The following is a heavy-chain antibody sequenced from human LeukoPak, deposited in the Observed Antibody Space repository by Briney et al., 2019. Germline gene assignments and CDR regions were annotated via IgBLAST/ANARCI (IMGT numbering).Heavy chain of an antibody. D-gene: IGHD6-13*01. CDR1: GGSFSGYY. Sequence: SETLSLTCAVYGGSFSGYYWSWIRQPPGKGLEWIGEINHSGSTNYNPSLKSRVTTSVDTSKNQFSLKLSSVTAADTAVYYCARAGEIAAAGFDIWGQGTMVTVSS. CDR3: ARAGEIAAAGFDI. V-gene: IGHV4-34*01. J-gene: IGHJ3*02. CDR2: INHSGST.